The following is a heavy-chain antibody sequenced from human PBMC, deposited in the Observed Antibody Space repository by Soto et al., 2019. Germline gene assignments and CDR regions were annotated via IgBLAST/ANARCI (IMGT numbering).Heavy chain of an antibody. J-gene: IGHJ4*02. Sequence: PGGSLRLSCAASGFTFNNYAMSWVRQAPGKGLEWVSALSGGGGSTYNADSVKGRFTISRDNSKNTLYLQVTTLRAEDTAVYYCARCTKQWLAHFDYWGQGILVTVSS. V-gene: IGHV3-23*01. CDR1: GFTFNNYA. CDR3: ARCTKQWLAHFDY. D-gene: IGHD6-19*01. CDR2: LSGGGGST.